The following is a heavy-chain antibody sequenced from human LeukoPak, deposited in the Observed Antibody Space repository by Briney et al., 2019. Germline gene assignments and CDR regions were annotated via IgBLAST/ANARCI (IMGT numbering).Heavy chain of an antibody. Sequence: SQTLSLTCNVSGVSVSDGRYYWTWVRQHPGKGLEWIGYKYYSGSAKYNPSLKSRLTISIDTSKNQFPLQLSSVTAADTATYYCATPYCGGISCLDVFNMWGQGTRVTVSS. D-gene: IGHD2-21*01. J-gene: IGHJ3*02. CDR2: KYYSGSA. CDR1: GVSVSDGRYY. V-gene: IGHV4-31*03. CDR3: ATPYCGGISCLDVFNM.